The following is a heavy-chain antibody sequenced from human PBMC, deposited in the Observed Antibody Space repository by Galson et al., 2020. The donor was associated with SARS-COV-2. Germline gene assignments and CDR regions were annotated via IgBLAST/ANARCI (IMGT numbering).Heavy chain of an antibody. D-gene: IGHD3-10*01. CDR1: NGSLNGFY. CDR3: ATTTKRGYGEFDY. CDR2: INHSGYT. Sequence: QWYQRESQASETLSLTCAVSNGSLNGFYLNWIRRPPGKGLEWIGEINHSGYTTYNPSLKSRVIMSEDMSKFHFSLKLTSVTAADTAVYYCATTTKRGYGEFDYWGQGTLVTVSS. V-gene: IGHV4-34*01. J-gene: IGHJ4*02.